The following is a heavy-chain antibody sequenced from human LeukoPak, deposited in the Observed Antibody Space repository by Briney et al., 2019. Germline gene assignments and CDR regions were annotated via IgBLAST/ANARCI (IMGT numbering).Heavy chain of an antibody. V-gene: IGHV4-59*01. Sequence: PSETLSLTCTVSGGSISSYYWSWIRQPPGKGLEWIGYIYYSGSTNYNPSLTSRVTISVDTSKNQFSLRLRSVTAADTAVYYCARDSSRDAFDIWGQGTMVTVSS. J-gene: IGHJ3*02. D-gene: IGHD2-2*01. CDR2: IYYSGST. CDR3: ARDSSRDAFDI. CDR1: GGSISSYY.